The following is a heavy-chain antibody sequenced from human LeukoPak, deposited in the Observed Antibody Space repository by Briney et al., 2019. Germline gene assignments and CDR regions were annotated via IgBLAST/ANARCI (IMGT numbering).Heavy chain of an antibody. CDR3: AKDRGY. CDR1: GFSVGYGW. V-gene: IGHV3-23*01. CDR2: ISGGGDTT. J-gene: IGHJ4*02. Sequence: GDSLTLFSTSDGFSVGYGWMVWVGVGPGKGPEWVSGISGGGDTTYYADSVKGRFTISRDNSKSTLFLQMNSLRVEDTAVYYCAKDRGYWGQGTLVIVSS.